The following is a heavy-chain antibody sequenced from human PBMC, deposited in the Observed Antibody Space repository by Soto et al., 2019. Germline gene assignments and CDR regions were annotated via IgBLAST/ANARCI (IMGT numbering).Heavy chain of an antibody. V-gene: IGHV3-21*01. Sequence: EVQLVESGGGLVKPGGSLRLSCAASGFTFSSYSMNWVRQAPGKGLEWVSSISSSSSYIYYADSVKGRFTISRDNAKNSLYMQMNSLRAKDTAVYYCARDFTTVVRTPFDYWGQGTLVTVSS. CDR3: ARDFTTVVRTPFDY. D-gene: IGHD4-17*01. J-gene: IGHJ4*02. CDR2: ISSSSSYI. CDR1: GFTFSSYS.